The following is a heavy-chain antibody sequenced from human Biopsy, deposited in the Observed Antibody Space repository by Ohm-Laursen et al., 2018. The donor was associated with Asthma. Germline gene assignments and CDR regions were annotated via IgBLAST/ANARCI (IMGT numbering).Heavy chain of an antibody. V-gene: IGHV3-9*01. CDR3: AKDMGAGGNDPDSFIGYYGMDV. CDR2: ISWNSGNI. D-gene: IGHD3-16*01. Sequence: LSLTCAASGFRFDDYAMYWVRQAPGKGLEWVAGISWNSGNIGYAVSVKGRFIVSRDNVKNSLYLQMNSLGAEDTALYYCAKDMGAGGNDPDSFIGYYGMDVWGQGTTVTVSS. J-gene: IGHJ6*02. CDR1: GFRFDDYA.